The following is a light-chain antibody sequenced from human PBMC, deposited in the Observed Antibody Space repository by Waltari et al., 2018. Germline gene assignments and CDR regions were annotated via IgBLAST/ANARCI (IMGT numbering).Light chain of an antibody. CDR2: GKN. Sequence: SSELTQDPAVSVALGQTVRVTCQGDSLRTYYATWYHQKPGQAPVLVFDGKNKRPSGSPDRFSGSSSGNTASLTITGAQAEDEADYYWHSRDTSGDHVVFGGGTKLTVL. CDR3: HSRDTSGDHVV. CDR1: SLRTYY. J-gene: IGLJ2*01. V-gene: IGLV3-19*01.